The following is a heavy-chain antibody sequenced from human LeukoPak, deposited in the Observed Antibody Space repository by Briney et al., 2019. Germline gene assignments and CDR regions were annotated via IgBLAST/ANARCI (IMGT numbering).Heavy chain of an antibody. J-gene: IGHJ5*02. CDR2: MNPKNGGT. CDR3: ARSSVIVPAAINWFDP. Sequence: ASVKVSCKASGYTFTDYYMHWVRQAPEQGLEWMGWMNPKNGGTNYAQKFQGRVIMTRDTSVSTSYMELSRLTSDDTAVYYCARSSVIVPAAINWFDPWGQGTLVTVSS. D-gene: IGHD2-2*01. V-gene: IGHV1-2*02. CDR1: GYTFTDYY.